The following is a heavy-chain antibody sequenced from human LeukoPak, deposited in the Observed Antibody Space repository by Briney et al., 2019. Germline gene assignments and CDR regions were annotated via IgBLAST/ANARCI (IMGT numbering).Heavy chain of an antibody. V-gene: IGHV4-4*09. CDR2: IYTSGST. CDR3: ARQIQLMTRFDY. J-gene: IGHJ4*02. D-gene: IGHD5-18*01. Sequence: SETLSLTCTVSGGSISSYYWSWIRQPPGKGLEGIGYIYTSGSTNYNPSLKSRVTISVDTYKNQFSLKLSSVTAADTAVYYCARQIQLMTRFDYWGQGTLVTVSS. CDR1: GGSISSYY.